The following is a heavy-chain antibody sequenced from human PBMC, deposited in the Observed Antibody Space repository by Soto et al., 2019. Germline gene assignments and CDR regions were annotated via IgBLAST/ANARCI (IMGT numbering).Heavy chain of an antibody. D-gene: IGHD4-17*01. J-gene: IGHJ4*02. V-gene: IGHV2-5*02. CDR1: GFSLSTSGVG. Sequence: QITLKESGRTLVKPTQTLTLTCAFSGFSLSTSGVGVGWIRQPPGKALEWLAVIYWDDSKHYSTSLESRLTITKDTSKNQVVLTMTNMDPVDTATYYCAHKGYGDYPIVYWGQGTLVTVSS. CDR3: AHKGYGDYPIVY. CDR2: IYWDDSK.